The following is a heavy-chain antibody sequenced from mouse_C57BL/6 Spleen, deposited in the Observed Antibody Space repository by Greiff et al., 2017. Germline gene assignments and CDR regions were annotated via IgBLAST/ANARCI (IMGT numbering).Heavy chain of an antibody. D-gene: IGHD1-1*01. J-gene: IGHJ2*01. CDR2: ISSGSSTI. CDR3: ARDHYYGSSYLDY. V-gene: IGHV5-17*01. CDR1: GFTFSDYG. Sequence: EVQLQESGGGLVKPGGSLKLSCAASGFTFSDYGMHWVRQAPEKGLEWVAYISSGSSTIYYAATVKGRFTISRDNAKNTLFLHMTSLRSEDTAMYYCARDHYYGSSYLDYWGQGTTLTVSS.